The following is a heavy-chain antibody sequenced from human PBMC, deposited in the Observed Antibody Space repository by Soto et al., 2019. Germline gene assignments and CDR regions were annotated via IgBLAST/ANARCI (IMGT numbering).Heavy chain of an antibody. CDR3: AGGLGTTTAYYYGMDV. CDR1: GGSISSGVYY. V-gene: IGHV4-30-4*01. D-gene: IGHD1-7*01. Sequence: SETLSLTCTVSGGSISSGVYYWSWIRQPPGKGLEWIGYIYYSGSTYYNPSLKSRVTISVDTSKNQFSLKLSSVTAADTAVYYCAGGLGTTTAYYYGMDVWGQGTTVTVSS. CDR2: IYYSGST. J-gene: IGHJ6*02.